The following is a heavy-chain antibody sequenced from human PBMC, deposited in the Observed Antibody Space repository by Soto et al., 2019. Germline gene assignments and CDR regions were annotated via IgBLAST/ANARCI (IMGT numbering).Heavy chain of an antibody. J-gene: IGHJ6*03. CDR3: ESNSGYGYYYMDV. Sequence: SETLSLTCTVSGGSISSYYWSWIRQPPGKGLEWIGYIYYSGSTNYNPSLKSRVTISVDTSKDQFSLKLSSVTAADTAGYYCESNSGYGYYYMDVWGKGTTVTVSS. CDR2: IYYSGST. CDR1: GGSISSYY. D-gene: IGHD5-12*01. V-gene: IGHV4-59*08.